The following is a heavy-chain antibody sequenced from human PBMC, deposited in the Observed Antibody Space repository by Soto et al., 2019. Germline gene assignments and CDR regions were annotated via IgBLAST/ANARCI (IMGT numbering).Heavy chain of an antibody. Sequence: SETLSLTCTVSGGSISSGGYYWSWIRQHPGKGLEWIGYIYYSGSTYYNPSLKSRVTISVDTSKNQFSLKLSSVTAADTAVYYCASGGYSYGPPFGMDVWRQGTTATVSS. CDR2: IYYSGST. CDR3: ASGGYSYGPPFGMDV. J-gene: IGHJ6*02. CDR1: GGSISSGGYY. D-gene: IGHD5-18*01. V-gene: IGHV4-31*03.